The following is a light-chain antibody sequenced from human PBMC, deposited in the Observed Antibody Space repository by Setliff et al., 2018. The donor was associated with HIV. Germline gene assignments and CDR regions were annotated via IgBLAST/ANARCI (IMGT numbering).Light chain of an antibody. CDR1: SSDVGSYNL. Sequence: QSALTQPASVSGSPGQSITISCTGTSSDVGSYNLVSWYLQHPGKAPKLMIYEVNKRPSGVSNRFSGSKSGNTASLTISGLQAEDEADYYCCSYAGSYVFGTGTQLTVL. CDR3: CSYAGSYV. J-gene: IGLJ1*01. V-gene: IGLV2-23*02. CDR2: EVN.